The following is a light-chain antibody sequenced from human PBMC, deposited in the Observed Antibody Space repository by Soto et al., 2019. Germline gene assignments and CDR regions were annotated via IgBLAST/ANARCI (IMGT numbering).Light chain of an antibody. V-gene: IGLV2-14*01. CDR1: SRDVGGYNY. Sequence: QSALTQPASVSGSPGQSITISCTGTSRDVGGYNYVSWYQQHPGKAPKLMIYEVSNRPSGVSHRFSGSKSGNTASLTISGLQAEDEADYYCCSYAGDNFPYVFGTGTKVTVL. CDR2: EVS. CDR3: CSYAGDNFPYV. J-gene: IGLJ1*01.